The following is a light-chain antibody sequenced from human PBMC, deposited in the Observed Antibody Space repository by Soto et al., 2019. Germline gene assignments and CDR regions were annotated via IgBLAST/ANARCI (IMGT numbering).Light chain of an antibody. J-gene: IGLJ3*02. CDR3: CSSAGPNPQV. V-gene: IGLV2-11*01. CDR1: SSDVGGYNY. CDR2: DVS. Sequence: QSVLTQPRSVSGSPGQSVTISCTGTSSDVGGYNYVSWYQQHPGKAPKLMIYDVSKRPSGVPDRFSGSKSGNTAPLTISGLQAENDADYYCCSSAGPNPQVFGGGTNPTAL.